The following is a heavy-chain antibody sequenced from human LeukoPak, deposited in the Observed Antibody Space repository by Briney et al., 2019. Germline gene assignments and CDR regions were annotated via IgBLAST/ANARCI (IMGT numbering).Heavy chain of an antibody. CDR2: INPNSGGT. V-gene: IGHV1-2*02. CDR3: ARAINDAVTTADAFDI. J-gene: IGHJ3*02. D-gene: IGHD4-17*01. Sequence: GASVKVSCKASGYTFTGYYMHWVRQAPGQGLEWMGWINPNSGGTNYAQKFQGRVTMTRDTSISTAYMELSRLRSDDTAVYYCARAINDAVTTADAFDIWGQGTMVTVSS. CDR1: GYTFTGYY.